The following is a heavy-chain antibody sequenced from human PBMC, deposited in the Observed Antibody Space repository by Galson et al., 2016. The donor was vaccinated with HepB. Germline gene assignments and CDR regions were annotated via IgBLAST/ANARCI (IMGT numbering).Heavy chain of an antibody. Sequence: SLRLSCAASGFIFNNYWMTWVRQAPGKGLEWVANIKQDGSVKNYVDYVKGRFTIPRDNAKNSLHLQMDHLSGEDTAIYYCAKDSTYKDSGTYFDAFDIWGQGTMVTVSS. V-gene: IGHV3-7*03. CDR2: IKQDGSVK. CDR1: GFIFNNYW. D-gene: IGHD3-10*01. J-gene: IGHJ3*02. CDR3: AKDSTYKDSGTYFDAFDI.